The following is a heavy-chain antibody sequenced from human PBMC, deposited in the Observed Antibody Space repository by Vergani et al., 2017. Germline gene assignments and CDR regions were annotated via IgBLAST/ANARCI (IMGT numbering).Heavy chain of an antibody. CDR1: GYTFTGYY. D-gene: IGHD3-9*01. J-gene: IGHJ4*02. CDR2: INPNSGGT. V-gene: IGHV1-2*02. Sequence: QVQLVQSGAEVKKPGASVKVSCKASGYTFTGYYMHWVRQAPGQGLEWMGWINPNSGGTNYAQKFQGRVTMTRDTSISTAYMELSRLSSDDTAVYYCARVEGYYDILTGYYYFDYWGQGTLVTVSS. CDR3: ARVEGYYDILTGYYYFDY.